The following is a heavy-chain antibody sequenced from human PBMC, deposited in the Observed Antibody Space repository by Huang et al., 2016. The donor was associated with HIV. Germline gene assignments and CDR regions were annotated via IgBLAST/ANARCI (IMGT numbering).Heavy chain of an antibody. J-gene: IGHJ2*01. CDR3: GRNHDFWRGRMFAISFFDV. V-gene: IGHV4-39*01. Sequence: QMRFQESGPGLVKPSGTLSLTCNVSGGSINTGRYYWGWIRQPPGKGLEWVGSLYYTRKSQHNPTIKVRVTMATDTAKNQFSLNLSSVTAADTAIYYCGRNHDFWRGRMFAISFFDVWGRGTLVTVAS. CDR2: LYYTRKS. CDR1: GGSINTGRYY. D-gene: IGHD3-3*01.